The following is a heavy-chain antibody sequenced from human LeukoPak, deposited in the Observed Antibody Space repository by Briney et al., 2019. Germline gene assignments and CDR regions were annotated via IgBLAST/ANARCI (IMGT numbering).Heavy chain of an antibody. D-gene: IGHD1-26*01. CDR2: VSFDGRNK. V-gene: IGHV3-30*04. CDR1: GFSLSSYA. J-gene: IGHJ4*02. Sequence: GGSLRLSCAASGFSLSSYAMHWVRQAPGKGLEWVSFVSFDGRNKNYADSVRGRFTISRDDSKNTLYLQMSSLRNEDTAVYFCARIVGHTRSEFWGQGTLVTVYS. CDR3: ARIVGHTRSEF.